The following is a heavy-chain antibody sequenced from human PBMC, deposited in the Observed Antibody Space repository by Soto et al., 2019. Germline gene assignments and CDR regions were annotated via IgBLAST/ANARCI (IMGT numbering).Heavy chain of an antibody. CDR1: GYTFTGYY. CDR2: INPNSGGT. V-gene: IGHV1-2*02. Sequence: ASVKVSCKASGYTFTGYYIHWVRQAPGQGLECMGWINPNSGGTNYAQKFQGRVTMTRDTSISTAYMELSRLRSDDTAVYYCARGSWRLGYCSGGSCYDFDYWGQGTLVTVSS. CDR3: ARGSWRLGYCSGGSCYDFDY. J-gene: IGHJ4*02. D-gene: IGHD2-15*01.